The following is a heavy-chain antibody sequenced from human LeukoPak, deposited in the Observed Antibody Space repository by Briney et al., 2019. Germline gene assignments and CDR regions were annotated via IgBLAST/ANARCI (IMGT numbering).Heavy chain of an antibody. CDR2: IRYDGSNE. CDR1: GFTFSSYG. Sequence: GGSLRLSCAASGFTFSSYGMHWVRQAPGKGLEWVSFIRYDGSNEYYADSVRGRFTISRDNSKNTLYLQMNSLRAEDTAVYYCARSTVTTVSYWGQGTLVTVSS. J-gene: IGHJ4*02. D-gene: IGHD4-17*01. V-gene: IGHV3-30*02. CDR3: ARSTVTTVSY.